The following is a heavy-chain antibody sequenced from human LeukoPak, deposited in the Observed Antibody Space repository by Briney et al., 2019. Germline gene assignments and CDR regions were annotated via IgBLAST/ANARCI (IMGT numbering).Heavy chain of an antibody. CDR3: AKDARRTFGLSSGLYRGSYYFDY. J-gene: IGHJ4*02. D-gene: IGHD6-19*01. V-gene: IGHV3-23*01. CDR1: GFTFTTYA. Sequence: GGSLLLSCGASGFTFTTYAMTWVRQAPGKGLEWVSSITGSGGSTYYGDSVKGRFTISRDNSKNTLYLQMNSLRAEDTAVYYCAKDARRTFGLSSGLYRGSYYFDYWGQGTLVTVSS. CDR2: ITGSGGST.